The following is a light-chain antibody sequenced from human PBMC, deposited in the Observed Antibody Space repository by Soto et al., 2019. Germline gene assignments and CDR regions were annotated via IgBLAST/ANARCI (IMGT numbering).Light chain of an antibody. Sequence: QSALTQPASASGSPGQSVTISCTGTSSDVGGYNFVSWYQQHPGKVPKPMIYEVSKRPSGVPDRFSGSKSGNTASLTVSGLQAEDEADYYCCSFGGGNKVLFGGGTKLTVL. CDR2: EVS. V-gene: IGLV2-8*01. J-gene: IGLJ3*02. CDR1: SSDVGGYNF. CDR3: CSFGGGNKVL.